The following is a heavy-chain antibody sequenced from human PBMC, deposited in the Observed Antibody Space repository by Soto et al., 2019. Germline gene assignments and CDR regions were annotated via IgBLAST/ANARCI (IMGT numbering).Heavy chain of an antibody. J-gene: IGHJ4*02. V-gene: IGHV3-23*01. CDR1: GFTFSSYA. CDR3: AKENGCSSSWFEFDY. D-gene: IGHD6-13*01. CDR2: ISGSGGST. Sequence: EVQLLESGGGLVQPGGSLRLSCAASGFTFSSYAMSWVRQAPGKGLEWVSAISGSGGSTYYADSVKGRFTISRDNSKNTMNLQKNSLRAEATVVYYCAKENGCSSSWFEFDYWGQGTLVTVSS.